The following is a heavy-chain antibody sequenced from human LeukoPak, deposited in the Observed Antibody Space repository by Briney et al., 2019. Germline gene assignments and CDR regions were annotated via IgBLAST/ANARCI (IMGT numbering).Heavy chain of an antibody. CDR1: GGSVNSGSYY. CDR3: ARASSGTYYYFDY. D-gene: IGHD1-26*01. CDR2: IYYSGST. Sequence: SETLSLTCTVSGGSVNSGSYYWGWIRQPPGEGLEWIGNIYYSGSTSYSPSLKSRVTISVDTSKNQFSLKLSSVTAADTAVYYCARASSGTYYYFDYWGQGTLVTVSS. V-gene: IGHV4-39*07. J-gene: IGHJ4*02.